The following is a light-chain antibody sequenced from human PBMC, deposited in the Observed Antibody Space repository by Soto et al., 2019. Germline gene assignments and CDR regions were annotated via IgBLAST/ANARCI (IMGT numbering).Light chain of an antibody. CDR2: GAS. CDR3: QQYDNLPLT. V-gene: IGKV3-20*01. J-gene: IGKJ4*01. CDR1: QSVRSTY. Sequence: EIVLTQSPGTLSLSPGERATLSCRASQSVRSTYLAWYQHRPGQAPRLLISGASTGATGIPARFSGSGSGTDFTFTISSLQPEDIATYYCQQYDNLPLTFGGGTKVDIK.